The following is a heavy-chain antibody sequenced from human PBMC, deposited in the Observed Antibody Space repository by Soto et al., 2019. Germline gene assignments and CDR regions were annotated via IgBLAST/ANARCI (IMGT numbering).Heavy chain of an antibody. CDR2: IMGSGGST. D-gene: IGHD1-26*01. Sequence: GGSLRLSCAASGFTFSSYAMSWVRQAPGKGLEWVSAIMGSGGSTYYADSVKGRFTISRDNSKNTLYLQMNSLRAEDTAVYYCAKVARIVGAYKPLDYWGQGTLVTVSS. CDR1: GFTFSSYA. CDR3: AKVARIVGAYKPLDY. V-gene: IGHV3-23*01. J-gene: IGHJ4*02.